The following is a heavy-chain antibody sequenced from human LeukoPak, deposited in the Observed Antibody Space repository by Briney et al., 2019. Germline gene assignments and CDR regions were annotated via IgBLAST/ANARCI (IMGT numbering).Heavy chain of an antibody. V-gene: IGHV3-64*01. J-gene: IGHJ4*02. CDR1: GFTFSSYA. CDR3: ARSEWELNLYFDY. D-gene: IGHD1-26*01. CDR2: ISSNGGST. Sequence: GGSLRLSCAASGFTFSSYAMHWVRQAPGKGLEYVSAISSNGGSTYYANSVKGRFTISRDNSENTLYLQMGSLRAEDMAVYYCARSEWELNLYFDYWGQGTLVTVSS.